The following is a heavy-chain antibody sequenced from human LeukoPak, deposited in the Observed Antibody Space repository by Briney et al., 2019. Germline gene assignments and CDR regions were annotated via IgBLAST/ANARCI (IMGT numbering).Heavy chain of an antibody. CDR2: IYSGGST. CDR3: ARGSDSSPAAPFDY. V-gene: IGHV3-53*01. Sequence: GGSLRLSCAASGFTVSSNYMSWVRQAPGKGLEWVSVIYSGGSTYYADSVKGRFTISRDNSKNTLYLQMNSLRAEDTAVYYCARGSDSSPAAPFDYWGQGTLVTVSS. CDR1: GFTVSSNY. D-gene: IGHD6-19*01. J-gene: IGHJ4*02.